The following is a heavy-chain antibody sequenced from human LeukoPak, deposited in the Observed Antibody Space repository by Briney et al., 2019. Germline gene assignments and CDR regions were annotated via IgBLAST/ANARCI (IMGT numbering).Heavy chain of an antibody. CDR3: ARSLLGAVAGTIAYFDY. V-gene: IGHV6-1*01. Sequence: SQTLSLTCAISGDSVSSNSAAWNWIRQSPSRGFEWLGRTYYRSKWYNDYAVSVKSRITINPDTSKNQFSLQLNSVTPEDTAVYYCARSLLGAVAGTIAYFDYWGQGTLVTVSS. D-gene: IGHD6-19*01. CDR1: GDSVSSNSAA. CDR2: TYYRSKWYN. J-gene: IGHJ4*02.